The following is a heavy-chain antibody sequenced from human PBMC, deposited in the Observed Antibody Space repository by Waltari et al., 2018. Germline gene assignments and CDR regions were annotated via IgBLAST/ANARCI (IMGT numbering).Heavy chain of an antibody. CDR1: GFSFSTYT. V-gene: IGHV3-23*01. CDR2: MRGSGFI. CDR3: AKDEGSRIAPTFGMDV. J-gene: IGHJ6*04. D-gene: IGHD6-13*01. Sequence: QMLESGGGLMQSGGSLRLSCDASGFSFSTYTVIWVGQAPGLGLVWVALMRGSGFIHYGDSVKGRVIIARDTSKNTVYLEMFRLRVEDTAKYFWAKDEGSRIAPTFGMDVWGEGTTVIVSS.